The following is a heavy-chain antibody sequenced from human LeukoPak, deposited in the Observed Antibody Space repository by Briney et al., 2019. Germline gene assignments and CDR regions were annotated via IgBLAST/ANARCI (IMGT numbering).Heavy chain of an antibody. CDR3: ARLQYDYVWGSYRLLDY. V-gene: IGHV2-26*01. CDR2: IFSNDEK. D-gene: IGHD3-16*02. CDR1: GFSLRTARMG. J-gene: IGHJ4*02. Sequence: GSGPTLVNPPATLTLTCTVSGFSLRTARMGVGWIRQPPAKALEWLSHIFSNDEKSYSTSLKNKLTISKDTSKSQVVLTMTNMDPVDTATYYCARLQYDYVWGSYRLLDYWGQGTLVTVSS.